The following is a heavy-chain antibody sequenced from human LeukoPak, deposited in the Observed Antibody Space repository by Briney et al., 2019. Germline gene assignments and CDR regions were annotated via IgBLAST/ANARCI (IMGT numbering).Heavy chain of an antibody. Sequence: GESLEISCKGSGYSFTSYWIGWVRQMPGKGLEWMGIIYPGDSDTRYSPSFQGQVTISADKSISTAYLQWSSLKATDTAMYYCARQASYCSGGSCYPTQPKDYWGQGTLVTVSS. D-gene: IGHD2-15*01. V-gene: IGHV5-51*01. CDR1: GYSFTSYW. CDR3: ARQASYCSGGSCYPTQPKDY. CDR2: IYPGDSDT. J-gene: IGHJ4*02.